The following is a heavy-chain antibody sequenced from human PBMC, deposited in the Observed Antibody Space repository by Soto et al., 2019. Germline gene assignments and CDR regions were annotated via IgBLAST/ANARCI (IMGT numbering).Heavy chain of an antibody. V-gene: IGHV3-21*01. D-gene: IGHD3-22*01. CDR1: GFTFSSYS. CDR2: ISSSSSYI. Sequence: WGSLRLSCAASGFTFSSYSMNWVRQAPGKGLEWVSSISSSSSYIYYADSVKGRFTISRDNAKNSLYLKMNSLRAEDTAVYYCARDEGYYYASKTPQYGMDVGGQGRTVTV. CDR3: ARDEGYYYASKTPQYGMDV. J-gene: IGHJ6*01.